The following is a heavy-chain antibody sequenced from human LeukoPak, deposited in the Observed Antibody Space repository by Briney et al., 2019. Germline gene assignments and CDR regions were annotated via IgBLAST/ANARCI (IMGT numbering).Heavy chain of an antibody. D-gene: IGHD3-3*01. CDR1: GFTFSSYG. CDR2: ISYDGSNK. Sequence: HPGGSLRLSCAASGFTFSSYGMHWVRQAPGKGLEWVAVISYDGSNKYYADSVKGRFTISRDNSKNTLYLQMNSLRAEDTAVYYCAKDDYDFWTGYGSGAFDIWGQGTMVTVSS. CDR3: AKDDYDFWTGYGSGAFDI. J-gene: IGHJ3*02. V-gene: IGHV3-30*18.